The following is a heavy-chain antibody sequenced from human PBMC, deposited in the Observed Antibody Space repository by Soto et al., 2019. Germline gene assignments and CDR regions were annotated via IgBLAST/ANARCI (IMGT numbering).Heavy chain of an antibody. Sequence: EVQLLESGGGLVQPGGSLRLSCAASGFTFSSYAMSWVRQAPGKGLEWVSVISGSGGSTYYADSVKGRFTISRDNSKKPLYLQMNSLRAEDTAVYYCAQGGCDILTTCPDGYWGQGTLVTVSS. CDR3: AQGGCDILTTCPDGY. CDR2: ISGSGGST. CDR1: GFTFSSYA. V-gene: IGHV3-23*01. D-gene: IGHD3-9*01. J-gene: IGHJ4*02.